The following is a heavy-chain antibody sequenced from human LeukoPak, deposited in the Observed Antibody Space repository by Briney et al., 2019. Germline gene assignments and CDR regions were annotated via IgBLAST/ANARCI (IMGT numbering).Heavy chain of an antibody. CDR1: GYTFTSYY. D-gene: IGHD1-26*01. Sequence: ASVKVSSKASGYTFTSYYMHWVRQAPGQGLEWMGIINPSGGSTSYAQKFQGRVTMTRDTSTSTVYMELSSLRSEDTAVYYCARDPVGATLYYYHGMDVWGQGTTVTVSS. J-gene: IGHJ6*02. V-gene: IGHV1-46*01. CDR2: INPSGGST. CDR3: ARDPVGATLYYYHGMDV.